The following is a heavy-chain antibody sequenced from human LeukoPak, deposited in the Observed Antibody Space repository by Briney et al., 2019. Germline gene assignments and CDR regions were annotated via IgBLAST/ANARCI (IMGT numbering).Heavy chain of an antibody. V-gene: IGHV4-34*01. CDR3: ARHQKDSYDSIFHAFEI. CDR2: INHSGST. D-gene: IGHD3-22*01. CDR1: GGSFSGYY. Sequence: SETLSLTCAVYGGSFSGYYWSWIRQPPGKGLEWIGEINHSGSTNYNPSLKSRVTIFVDTSKNQFSLMLNSVTAADTATYYCARHQKDSYDSIFHAFEIWGQGTMATVSS. J-gene: IGHJ3*02.